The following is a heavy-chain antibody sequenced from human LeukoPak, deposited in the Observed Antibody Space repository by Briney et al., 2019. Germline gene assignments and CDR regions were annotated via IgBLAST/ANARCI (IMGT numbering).Heavy chain of an antibody. CDR1: GFTFSSYA. CDR3: AKDRADVDDCFDY. J-gene: IGHJ4*02. Sequence: GGSLRLSCAASGFTFSSYAMSWVRQAPGKGLEWVSAISGSGGSTYYADSVKGRSTISRDNSKNTLYLQMNSLRAEDTAVYYCAKDRADVDDCFDYWGQGTLVTVSS. CDR2: ISGSGGST. D-gene: IGHD2-15*01. V-gene: IGHV3-23*01.